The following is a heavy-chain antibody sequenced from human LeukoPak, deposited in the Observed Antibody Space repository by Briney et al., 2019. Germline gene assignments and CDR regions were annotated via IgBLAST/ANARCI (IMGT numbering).Heavy chain of an antibody. CDR2: IYHSGST. Sequence: SETLSLTCTVSGGSISSGSYYWGWIRQPPGKGLEWIGYIYHSGSTFYNPSLKSRVTISVDESKNQFSLDLSSVTAADTAVYYCAREFDTSAYPGFWGQGILVTVSS. J-gene: IGHJ4*02. CDR1: GGSISSGSYY. V-gene: IGHV4-30-2*01. CDR3: AREFDTSAYPGF. D-gene: IGHD3-22*01.